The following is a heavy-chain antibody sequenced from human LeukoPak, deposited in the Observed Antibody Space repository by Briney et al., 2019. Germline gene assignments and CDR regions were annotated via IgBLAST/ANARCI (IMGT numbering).Heavy chain of an antibody. V-gene: IGHV1-46*01. CDR1: RYTFTSYY. D-gene: IGHD1-26*01. CDR3: ARAQGGSYLHQVGLFDY. Sequence: ASVMVSCKASRYTFTSYYMHWVRQAPGQGLEWMGIINPSGGSTSYAQKFQGRVTMTRDTSTSTVYMELSSLRSEDTAVYYCARAQGGSYLHQVGLFDYWGQGTLVTVSS. CDR2: INPSGGST. J-gene: IGHJ4*02.